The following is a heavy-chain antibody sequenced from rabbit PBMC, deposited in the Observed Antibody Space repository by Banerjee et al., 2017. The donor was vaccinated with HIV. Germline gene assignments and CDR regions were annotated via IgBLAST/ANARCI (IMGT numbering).Heavy chain of an antibody. D-gene: IGHD1-1*01. CDR3: ARHETGTSGWNLAL. Sequence: QEQLEESGGDLVKPGASLTLTCTASGFSFSSVYDMCWVRQAPGKGLEWIACIGTADGNTFYANWAKGRFTISKTSSTTVTLQMTSLTAADTATYFCARHETGTSGWNLALWGPGTLVTVS. J-gene: IGHJ4*01. CDR2: IGTADGNT. V-gene: IGHV1S45*01. CDR1: GFSFSSVYD.